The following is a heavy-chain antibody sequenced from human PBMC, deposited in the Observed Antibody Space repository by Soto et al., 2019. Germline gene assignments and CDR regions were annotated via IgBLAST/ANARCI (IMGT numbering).Heavy chain of an antibody. J-gene: IGHJ4*02. CDR2: ISAYNGNT. D-gene: IGHD1-26*01. Sequence: QVQLVQSGAEVKKPGASVKVSCKASGYTFTSYGISWVRQAPGQGLEWMGWISAYNGNTNYAQKLQGRVTMTTDTSKXTAYMELRSLRSDDTAVYYCARDADLVGAISPTDYWGQGTLVTVSS. V-gene: IGHV1-18*01. CDR1: GYTFTSYG. CDR3: ARDADLVGAISPTDY.